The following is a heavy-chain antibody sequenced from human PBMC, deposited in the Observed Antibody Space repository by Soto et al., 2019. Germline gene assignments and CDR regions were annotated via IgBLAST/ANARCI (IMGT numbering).Heavy chain of an antibody. J-gene: IGHJ4*02. V-gene: IGHV4-4*02. Sequence: PSETLSLTCAVSGGSVSSGNWWNWVRQPPGKGLEWIGEIYHSGSTNYNPSLKSRVTISVDKSKNQFSLKLSSVTAADTAVYYCASCKDGYEFDYWGRGTLVTVPQ. D-gene: IGHD5-12*01. CDR1: GGSVSSGNW. CDR2: IYHSGST. CDR3: ASCKDGYEFDY.